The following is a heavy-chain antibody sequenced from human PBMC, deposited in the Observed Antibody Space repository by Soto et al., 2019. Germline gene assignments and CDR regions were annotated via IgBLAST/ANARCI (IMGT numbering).Heavy chain of an antibody. D-gene: IGHD4-17*01. J-gene: IGHJ4*02. Sequence: PSETLSLTCTVSGGSVSSGSYYWSWIRQPPGKGLEWIGYIYYSGSTNYNPSLKSRVTISVDTSKNQFSLKLSSVTAADTAVYYCAREGYGGNPEGIDYWGQGTLVTVSS. CDR3: AREGYGGNPEGIDY. CDR2: IYYSGST. V-gene: IGHV4-61*01. CDR1: GGSVSSGSYY.